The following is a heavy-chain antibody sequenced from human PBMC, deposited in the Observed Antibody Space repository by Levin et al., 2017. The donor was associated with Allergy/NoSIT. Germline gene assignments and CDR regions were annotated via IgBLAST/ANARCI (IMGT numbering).Heavy chain of an antibody. CDR2: ISSSSSTI. Sequence: PGGSLRLSCAASGFTFSSCTMNWVRQAPGKGLEWVSYISSSSSTIYYADSVKGRFTISRDNAKNSLYLQMNSLRDEDTAVYYCARERDFWSTLDGFDIWGQGTMVTVSS. CDR3: ARERDFWSTLDGFDI. D-gene: IGHD3-3*01. J-gene: IGHJ3*02. V-gene: IGHV3-48*02. CDR1: GFTFSSCT.